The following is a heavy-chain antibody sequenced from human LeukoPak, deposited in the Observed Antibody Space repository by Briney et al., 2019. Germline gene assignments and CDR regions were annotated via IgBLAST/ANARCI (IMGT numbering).Heavy chain of an antibody. V-gene: IGHV3-33*06. CDR1: GFIFRSFG. CDR2: IWYDGGNE. J-gene: IGHJ3*01. Sequence: GRSLRLSCAASGFIFRSFGMHWVRQAPGKGLEWVAHIWYDGGNEYYADSVKGRFTVSRDNSKNTLSLQINSLEDEDTAVYYCVKEADFYDGSGLTWGQGTMVTVSS. CDR3: VKEADFYDGSGLT. D-gene: IGHD3-22*01.